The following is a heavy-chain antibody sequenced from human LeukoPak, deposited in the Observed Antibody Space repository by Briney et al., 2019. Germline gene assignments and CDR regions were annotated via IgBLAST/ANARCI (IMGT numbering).Heavy chain of an antibody. J-gene: IGHJ4*02. D-gene: IGHD3-3*01. V-gene: IGHV4-31*03. CDR3: ARGVVKPNYFDY. CDR2: IYYSGST. Sequence: SQTLSLTCTVSGGSISSGGYYWSWIRQHPGKGLEWIGYIYYSGSTYYNPSLKSRVTISVDTSKNQFSLELSSVTAADTAVYYCARGVVKPNYFDYWGQGTLVTVSS. CDR1: GGSISSGGYY.